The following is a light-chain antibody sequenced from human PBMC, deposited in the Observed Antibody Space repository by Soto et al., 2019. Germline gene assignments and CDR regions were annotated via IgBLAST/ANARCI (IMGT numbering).Light chain of an antibody. CDR3: QQRRNWLLS. Sequence: EVVMTQSPATLSVSPGERATLSCRASQSVTTNMAWYQQKPGQAPRLLIYGASTRATGIPARFSGSGSGTDFTLTISRLEPEDFAVYYCQQRRNWLLSFGGGTKVDIK. CDR2: GAS. V-gene: IGKV3-15*01. J-gene: IGKJ4*01. CDR1: QSVTTN.